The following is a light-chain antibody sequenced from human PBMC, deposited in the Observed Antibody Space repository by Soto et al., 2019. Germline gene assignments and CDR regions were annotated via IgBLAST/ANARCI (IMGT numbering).Light chain of an antibody. J-gene: IGKJ2*01. Sequence: ESGLRQSPATMSLSPGERDTLSCGASQSVSKYLIWYQQKPGQAPRLLIYDTSNRATGIPAKFTGSGSGTDFTLTISSLEPEDFAVYYCQQRSNWTYTFGEGTKLEIK. CDR1: QSVSKY. CDR2: DTS. CDR3: QQRSNWTYT. V-gene: IGKV3-11*01.